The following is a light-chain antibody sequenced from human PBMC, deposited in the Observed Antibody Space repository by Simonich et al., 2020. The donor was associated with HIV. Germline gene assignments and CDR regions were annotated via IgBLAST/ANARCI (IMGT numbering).Light chain of an antibody. V-gene: IGKV4-1*01. CDR2: WSS. CDR3: QQYYSTPPT. Sequence: DIVMTQSPDPLAVSLGERATINCKSSQSVLYSSNNKNYLAWYQQKPGQPPNLLISWSSTRESGVPDRFSGSGSGTDFTLTISSLQAEDVAVYFCQQYYSTPPTFGHGTKVEIK. J-gene: IGKJ1*01. CDR1: QSVLYSSNNKNY.